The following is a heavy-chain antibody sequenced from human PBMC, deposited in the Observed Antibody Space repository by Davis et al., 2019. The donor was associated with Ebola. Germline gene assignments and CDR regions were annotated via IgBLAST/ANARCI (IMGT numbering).Heavy chain of an antibody. V-gene: IGHV4-30-2*01. CDR1: GGPISSGGYS. CDR3: ARARAYNWFDP. J-gene: IGHJ5*02. CDR2: IYHSGST. Sequence: SETLSLTCAVSGGPISSGGYSWSWIRQPPGKGLEWIGYIYHSGSTNYNPSLKSRVTISVDTSKNQFSLKLSSVTAADTAVYYCARARAYNWFDPWGQGTLVTVSS.